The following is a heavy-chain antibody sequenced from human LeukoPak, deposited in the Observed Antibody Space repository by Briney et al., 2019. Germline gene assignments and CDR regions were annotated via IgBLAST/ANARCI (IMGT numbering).Heavy chain of an antibody. Sequence: TSETLSLTCTVSGGSISGYYWSWIRQPPGKGPEWIGYIYYSGSTNYNPSLKSRVTISVDTSKNQFSLEMNSVTAADTAVYYCARLASSGWSHCDYWGQGTLVTVSS. D-gene: IGHD6-19*01. CDR2: IYYSGST. V-gene: IGHV4-59*08. CDR1: GGSISGYY. J-gene: IGHJ4*02. CDR3: ARLASSGWSHCDY.